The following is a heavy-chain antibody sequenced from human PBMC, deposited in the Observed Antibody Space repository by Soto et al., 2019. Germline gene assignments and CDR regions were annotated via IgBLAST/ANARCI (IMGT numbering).Heavy chain of an antibody. D-gene: IGHD1-26*01. CDR2: IISIFGTA. CDR3: ASHSGSSPEGRYYYGMDV. Sequence: QVQLVRSGAEVKKPGSSVKVSCKASGGTFSSYAISWVRQAPGQGLQWMGGIISIFGTADYAQKFQGRVTITADESTSTAYMELSSLRSEDTAVYYCASHSGSSPEGRYYYGMDVWGQGTTVTVSS. CDR1: GGTFSSYA. J-gene: IGHJ6*02. V-gene: IGHV1-69*12.